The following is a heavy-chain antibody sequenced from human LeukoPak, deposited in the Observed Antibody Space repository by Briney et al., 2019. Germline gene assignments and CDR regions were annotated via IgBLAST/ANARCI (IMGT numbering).Heavy chain of an antibody. CDR2: IYYSGST. J-gene: IGHJ6*03. CDR3: ARPGAARGYYYMDV. V-gene: IGHV4-39*01. CDR1: GGSISSSSYY. D-gene: IGHD6-6*01. Sequence: KPSETLSLTCTVSGGSISSSSYYWGWIRQPPGKGLEWIGSIYYSGSTYYNPSLKSRVTISVDTSKNQFSLKLSSVTVAHTAVYYCARPGAARGYYYMDVWGKGTTVTVSS.